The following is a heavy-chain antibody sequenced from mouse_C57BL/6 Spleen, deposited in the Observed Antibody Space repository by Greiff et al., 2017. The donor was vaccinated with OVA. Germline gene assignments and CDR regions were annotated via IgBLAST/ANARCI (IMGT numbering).Heavy chain of an antibody. D-gene: IGHD2-1*01. Sequence: QVQLQQSGAELVKPGASVKLSCKASGYTFTSYWMHWVKQRPGQGLEWIGMIHPNSGSTNYNEKFKSKATLTVDKSSSTAYMQLSSLTSEDSAVYYCARRGNQRLFDYWGQGTTLTVSS. V-gene: IGHV1-64*01. CDR2: IHPNSGST. J-gene: IGHJ2*01. CDR3: ARRGNQRLFDY. CDR1: GYTFTSYW.